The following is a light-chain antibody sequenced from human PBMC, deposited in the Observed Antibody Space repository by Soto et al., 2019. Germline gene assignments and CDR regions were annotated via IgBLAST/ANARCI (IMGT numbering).Light chain of an antibody. CDR1: QTISSW. CDR2: KAS. V-gene: IGKV1-5*03. J-gene: IGKJ1*01. CDR3: QQYNSYSWT. Sequence: DIKMDTSPCSLCGTVGGRVTMACRASQTISSWLAWYQQKPGKAPKLLIYKASTLKSGVPSRFSGSGSGTEFTLTISSLQPDDFATYYCQQYNSYSWTFGQGSNVDIK.